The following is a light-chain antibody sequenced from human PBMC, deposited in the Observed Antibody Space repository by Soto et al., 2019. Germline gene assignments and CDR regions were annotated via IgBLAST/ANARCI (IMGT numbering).Light chain of an antibody. CDR3: QQSYRFPKT. CDR2: AAS. Sequence: DIQMTQSPSSVSAAVGDRVTITCRASQGINKWLAWYQQKPGKAPQLLIYAASTLQSGVPSRFSGSGSGTEFTLTIISLQPEDFATYYCQQSYRFPKTFGRGTKVEVK. J-gene: IGKJ1*01. V-gene: IGKV1-12*01. CDR1: QGINKW.